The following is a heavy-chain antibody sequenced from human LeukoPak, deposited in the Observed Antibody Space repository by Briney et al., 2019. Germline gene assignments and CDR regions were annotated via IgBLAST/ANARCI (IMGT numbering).Heavy chain of an antibody. CDR1: GGTFSSYA. CDR2: IIPIFGTA. Sequence: SVKVSCKASGGTFSSYAISWVRQAPGQGLEWMGGIIPIFGTANYAQKFQGRVTITTDESTSTAYMELSSLRSEDTAVYYCARAGPVSRDGYKMDAFDIWGQGTMVTVSS. CDR3: ARAGPVSRDGYKMDAFDI. V-gene: IGHV1-69*05. J-gene: IGHJ3*02. D-gene: IGHD5-24*01.